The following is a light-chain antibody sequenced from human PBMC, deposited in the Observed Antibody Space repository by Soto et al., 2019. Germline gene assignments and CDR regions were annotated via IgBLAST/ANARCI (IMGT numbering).Light chain of an antibody. Sequence: QSVLTQPPSASGAPGQWVSISCSGSSSSIGSNAVNWYQQLPGTAPKLLIYSNNQRPSGVPARFSGSKSGTSASLAISGLQSEDEADFNCEAWDDSLNAYVFGTGTKVTVL. CDR1: SSSIGSNA. V-gene: IGLV1-44*01. J-gene: IGLJ1*01. CDR3: EAWDDSLNAYV. CDR2: SNN.